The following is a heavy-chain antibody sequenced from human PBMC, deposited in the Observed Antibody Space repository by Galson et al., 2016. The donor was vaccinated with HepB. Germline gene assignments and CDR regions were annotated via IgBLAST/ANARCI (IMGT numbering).Heavy chain of an antibody. CDR1: GYTFSNYF. J-gene: IGHJ4*02. CDR2: INPSGGFT. Sequence: SVKVSCKASGYTFSNYFMHWVRQAPGQGLEWMGIINPSGGFTDYAQKFQGRVTMTKDTSTSTVYMELSSLRSEDTAVYYCARNAEYIAVAGNFDYWGQGTLATVSS. D-gene: IGHD6-19*01. V-gene: IGHV1-46*01. CDR3: ARNAEYIAVAGNFDY.